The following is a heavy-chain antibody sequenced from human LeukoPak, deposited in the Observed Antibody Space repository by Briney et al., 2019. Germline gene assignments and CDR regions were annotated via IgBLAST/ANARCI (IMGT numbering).Heavy chain of an antibody. Sequence: PGRSLRLSCAASGFTFSTYNMNWVRQAPGKGLEWVSYISSSSNTIYYADSVKGRFTISRDNAKISLCLQMNSLRAEDTAVYYCARDNWGSGRTNAGFDYWGQGILVTVSS. D-gene: IGHD7-27*01. V-gene: IGHV3-48*01. CDR2: ISSSSNTI. CDR1: GFTFSTYN. J-gene: IGHJ4*02. CDR3: ARDNWGSGRTNAGFDY.